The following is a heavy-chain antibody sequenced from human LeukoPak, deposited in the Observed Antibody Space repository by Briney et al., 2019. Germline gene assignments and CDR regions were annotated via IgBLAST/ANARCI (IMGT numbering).Heavy chain of an antibody. D-gene: IGHD6-19*01. J-gene: IGHJ4*02. CDR3: ARKGSGLRP. CDR2: INHSGST. V-gene: IGHV4-34*01. CDR1: GGSFSGYY. Sequence: SETLSLTCAVYGGSFSGYYWSWIRQPPRKGLEWIGEINHSGSTNYIPSLKSRVTISVDTSKNQFSLKLSSVTAADTAVYYCARKGSGLRPWGQGTLVTVSS.